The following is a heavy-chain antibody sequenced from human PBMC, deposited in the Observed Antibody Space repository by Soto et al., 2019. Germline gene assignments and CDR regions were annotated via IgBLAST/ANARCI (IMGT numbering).Heavy chain of an antibody. Sequence: ASVKVSCKASGYTFTGYSMHCARQAPGQRLEWMGWINAGNGNTKYSQKFQGRVTITRDTSASTAYMELSSLRSEDTAVYYCARWSGYYVYNWFDPWGQGTLVTVSS. J-gene: IGHJ5*02. CDR1: GYTFTGYS. V-gene: IGHV1-3*01. CDR2: INAGNGNT. D-gene: IGHD3-3*01. CDR3: ARWSGYYVYNWFDP.